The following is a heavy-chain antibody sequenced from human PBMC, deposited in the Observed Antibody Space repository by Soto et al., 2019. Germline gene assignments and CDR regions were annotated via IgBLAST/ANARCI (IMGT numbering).Heavy chain of an antibody. D-gene: IGHD3-3*01. V-gene: IGHV3-30*18. Sequence: GGSLRLSCAASGFTFSSYGMHWVRQAPGKGLEWVAVISYDGSNKYYADSVKGRFTISRDNSKNTLYLQMNSLRAEDTAVYYCAQDATPVRAIFGVVITQRNYYYYGMDVWRQRTTVTVPS. J-gene: IGHJ6*02. CDR3: AQDATPVRAIFGVVITQRNYYYYGMDV. CDR2: ISYDGSNK. CDR1: GFTFSSYG.